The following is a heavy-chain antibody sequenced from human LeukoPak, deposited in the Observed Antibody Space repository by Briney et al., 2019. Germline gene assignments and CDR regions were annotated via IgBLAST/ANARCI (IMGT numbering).Heavy chain of an antibody. V-gene: IGHV3-23*01. Sequence: GGSLRLSCAASGFTFNTYAMSWVRQAPGKGPEWISTISNSGSTYYADSVKGRFTISRDNSKNTLYLQMNSLRAEDTAVYYCARSYYYDSSGYPGGAFDIWGQGTMVTVSS. D-gene: IGHD3-22*01. CDR1: GFTFNTYA. CDR3: ARSYYYDSSGYPGGAFDI. CDR2: ISNSGST. J-gene: IGHJ3*02.